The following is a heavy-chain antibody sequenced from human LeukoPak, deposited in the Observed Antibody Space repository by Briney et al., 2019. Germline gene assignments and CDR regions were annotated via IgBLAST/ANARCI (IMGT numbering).Heavy chain of an antibody. V-gene: IGHV4-31*03. CDR1: GGSISVGGHY. D-gene: IGHD3-3*01. CDR2: IYYSGST. CDR3: ARDLSGYSSFDY. J-gene: IGHJ4*02. Sequence: SETLPLTCTVSGGSISVGGHYWSWIRQLPGKGLEWIGYIYYSGSTYYNPSLKSRVTMSVDTSKNQFSLKLSSVTAADTAVYYCARDLSGYSSFDYWGQGTLVTVSP.